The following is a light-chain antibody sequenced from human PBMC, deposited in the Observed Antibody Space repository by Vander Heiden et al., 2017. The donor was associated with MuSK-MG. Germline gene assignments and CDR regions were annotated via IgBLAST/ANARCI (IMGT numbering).Light chain of an antibody. J-gene: IGLJ2*01. CDR1: TGAVPSDYY. CDR2: VTR. CDR3: LHSNGGGLV. Sequence: QPVVTQATSLTVSPGGTVTLTCASRTGAVPSDYYPNWFQQEPGPAPMVLIYVTRNKMSWTPDRFSGSLLGGTAALTLSGVQPEDDAYYYCLHSNGGGLVFGGGTKLTVL. V-gene: IGLV7-43*01.